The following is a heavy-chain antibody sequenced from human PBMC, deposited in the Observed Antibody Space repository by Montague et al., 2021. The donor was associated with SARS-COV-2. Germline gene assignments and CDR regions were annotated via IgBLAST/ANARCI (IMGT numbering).Heavy chain of an antibody. J-gene: IGHJ6*02. CDR1: GGSLSGYY. D-gene: IGHD1-20*01. Sequence: SETLSLTCAVYGGSLSGYYWSWIRQPLGKGLEWIGEINHSGSTNYNPSLKSRVTISLDTSKNQFSLKLSSVTAADTAVYYCARGRRRYNWRDETSYYYSMDVRGQGTTVTVSS. CDR2: INHSGST. V-gene: IGHV4-34*01. CDR3: ARGRRRYNWRDETSYYYSMDV.